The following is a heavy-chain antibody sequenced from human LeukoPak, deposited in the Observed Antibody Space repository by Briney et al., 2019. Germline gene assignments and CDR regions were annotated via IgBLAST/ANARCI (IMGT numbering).Heavy chain of an antibody. CDR1: GYTFTSHG. Sequence: GASVKVSCKASGYTFTSHGISWVREAPGQGLEWMGWISGYNGNTKYAQKNQGRVTMTTNTSTSTANMGLRSLRSDDTAVYYCARDYYDSPGLLMNWGQGTLVTVSS. CDR2: ISGYNGNT. CDR3: ARDYYDSPGLLMN. D-gene: IGHD3-22*01. J-gene: IGHJ4*02. V-gene: IGHV1-18*01.